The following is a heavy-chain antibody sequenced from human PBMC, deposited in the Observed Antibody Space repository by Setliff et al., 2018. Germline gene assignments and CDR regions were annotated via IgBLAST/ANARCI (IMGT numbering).Heavy chain of an antibody. CDR2: MNPNSGNT. J-gene: IGHJ6*02. CDR1: GYTFTSYD. CDR3: ARIVVVISHPHYYYYYGMDV. Sequence: ASVKVSCKASGYTFTSYDINWVRQATGQGLEWMGWMNPNSGNTGYAQKFQGRVTMTRNTSTSTAYMELSSLRSEDTAVYYCARIVVVISHPHYYYYYGMDVWGQGTTVTVSS. D-gene: IGHD3-22*01. V-gene: IGHV1-8*01.